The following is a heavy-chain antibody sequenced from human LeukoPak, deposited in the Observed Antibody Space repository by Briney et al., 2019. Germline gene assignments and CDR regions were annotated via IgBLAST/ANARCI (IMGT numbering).Heavy chain of an antibody. V-gene: IGHV4-59*12. J-gene: IGHJ5*02. D-gene: IGHD3-3*01. Sequence: SETLSLTCTVSGGSISSYYWSWIRQPPGKGLEWIGSIYYSGSTYYNPSLKSRVTISVDTSKNQFSLKLSSVTAADTAVYYCARGYYDFWSGYYANWFDPWGQGTLVTVSS. CDR3: ARGYYDFWSGYYANWFDP. CDR2: IYYSGST. CDR1: GGSISSYY.